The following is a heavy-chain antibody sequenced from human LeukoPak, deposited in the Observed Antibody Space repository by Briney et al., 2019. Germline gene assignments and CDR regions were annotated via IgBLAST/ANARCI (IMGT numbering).Heavy chain of an antibody. Sequence: PGGSLRLSCAASGFTFSSYNMNWVRQAPGKGLEWVSSISSSSSYIYYADSVKGRFTISRDNAKNSLYLQMNSLRAEDTAVYYCASPPIVGEGSDYWGQGTLVTVSS. CDR3: ASPPIVGEGSDY. CDR2: ISSSSSYI. V-gene: IGHV3-21*01. J-gene: IGHJ4*02. D-gene: IGHD2/OR15-2a*01. CDR1: GFTFSSYN.